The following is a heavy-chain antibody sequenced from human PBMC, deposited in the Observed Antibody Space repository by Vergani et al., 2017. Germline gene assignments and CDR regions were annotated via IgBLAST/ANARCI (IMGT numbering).Heavy chain of an antibody. CDR1: GFTFSSYA. V-gene: IGHV3-23*01. CDR2: ISGSGSST. J-gene: IGHJ4*02. D-gene: IGHD6-6*01. CDR3: AKDGGVAARLVDY. Sequence: EVQLLESGGGLVQPGGSLRLSCAASGFTFSSYAMSWVRQAPGKGLGWVSAISGSGSSTYYADSVKGRFTISRDNSKNTLYLQMNSLRSEDTAVYYCAKDGGVAARLVDYWGQGTLVTVSS.